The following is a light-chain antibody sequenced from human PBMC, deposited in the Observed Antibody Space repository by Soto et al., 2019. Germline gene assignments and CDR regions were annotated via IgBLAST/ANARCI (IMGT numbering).Light chain of an antibody. CDR1: SSDVGGYNY. CDR3: SSYTTSNTRQIV. CDR2: DVT. Sequence: QSALTQPASVSGSPGQSITISCTGTSSDVGGYNYVSWYQHHPGKAPKLIIYDVTNRPSGVSNPFSGSKSVNTASLTISGLQPEDEADYYCSSYTTSNTRQIVFGTGTKVTVL. V-gene: IGLV2-14*03. J-gene: IGLJ1*01.